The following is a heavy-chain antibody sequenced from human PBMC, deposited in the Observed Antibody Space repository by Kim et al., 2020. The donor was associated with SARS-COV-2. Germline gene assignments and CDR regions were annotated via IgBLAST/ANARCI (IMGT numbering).Heavy chain of an antibody. Sequence: SETLSLTCAVSGASITTYHWTWIRQPAGKGLEWIGRIYTSGTTDLNPSLKSRVTMSIDTSKKQFSLRLSSVTAADTAMYYCARYHLLDRSFDPWGQGILVTVSS. CDR2: IYTSGTT. CDR1: GASITTYH. CDR3: ARYHLLDRSFDP. V-gene: IGHV4-4*07. D-gene: IGHD2-2*01. J-gene: IGHJ5*02.